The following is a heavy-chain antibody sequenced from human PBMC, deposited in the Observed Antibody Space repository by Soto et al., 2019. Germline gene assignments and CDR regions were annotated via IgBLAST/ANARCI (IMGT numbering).Heavy chain of an antibody. CDR1: GFTLSSYA. J-gene: IGHJ4*02. D-gene: IGHD3-10*01. Sequence: QVQLVESGGGVVQPGRSLRLSCAASGFTLSSYAMHWVRQAPGKGLEWVAVISCAGTSTYYADSVRGRFTISRDNSKDTVYLELNSLRTEDTAVYHCARDPEHDGNEYYPFDSWGQGTLVTVPS. V-gene: IGHV3-30-3*01. CDR2: ISCAGTST. CDR3: ARDPEHDGNEYYPFDS.